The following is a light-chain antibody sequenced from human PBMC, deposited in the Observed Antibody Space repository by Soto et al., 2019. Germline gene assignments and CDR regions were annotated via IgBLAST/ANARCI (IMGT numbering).Light chain of an antibody. CDR2: DVT. J-gene: IGLJ3*02. Sequence: QSALTQPPSVSGSPGQSVTISCTGTSRDVGDYNYVSWYQQHPGKAPKLIIYDVTKRPSGVPDRFSGSKSGNTASLTVSGLQAEDEADYYCSSYAGYNNLELFGGGTKVTVL. V-gene: IGLV2-8*01. CDR3: SSYAGYNNLEL. CDR1: SRDVGDYNY.